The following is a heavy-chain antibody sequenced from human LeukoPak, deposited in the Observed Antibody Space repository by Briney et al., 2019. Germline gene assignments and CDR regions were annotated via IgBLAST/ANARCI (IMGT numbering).Heavy chain of an antibody. V-gene: IGHV3-74*01. Sequence: GGSLRLSCAASGNYWMHWVRQVPGKGLVWVSHIDSDGSWTSYADSVKGRFTISKDNAKNTVYLQMNSLRAEDTAVYYCVSFYETYWGRGTLVTV. CDR2: IDSDGSWT. CDR3: VSFYETY. D-gene: IGHD2/OR15-2a*01. CDR1: GNYW. J-gene: IGHJ4*02.